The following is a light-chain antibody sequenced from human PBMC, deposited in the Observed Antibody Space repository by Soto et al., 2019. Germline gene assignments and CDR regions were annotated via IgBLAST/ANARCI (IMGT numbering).Light chain of an antibody. J-gene: IGLJ1*01. Sequence: LTQPRSVSGSPGQSVSISCTGTSSDVGRYNYVSWYQQHPDKAPKLMIYDVSERPSGVPVRFSGSKSGNTASLTITGLQGEDEADYYCCSFGGSYTGVFGTGTKVTVL. CDR1: SSDVGRYNY. CDR2: DVS. CDR3: CSFGGSYTGV. V-gene: IGLV2-11*01.